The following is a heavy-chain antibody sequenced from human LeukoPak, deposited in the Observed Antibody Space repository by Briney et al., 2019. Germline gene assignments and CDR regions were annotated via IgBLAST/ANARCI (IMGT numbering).Heavy chain of an antibody. D-gene: IGHD2-21*01. CDR2: ISYDGSRE. J-gene: IGHJ6*02. CDR3: VREGDNKYSYPMDV. CDR1: GFTFSSHA. Sequence: GGSLRLSCAASGFTFSSHAMNWVRQAPGKGLEWVTFISYDGSREHYVDSVKGRFTITRDDSQNTLSLLMNNLRTEDTAVYFCVREGDNKYSYPMDVRGQGTTVTVSS. V-gene: IGHV3-30-3*01.